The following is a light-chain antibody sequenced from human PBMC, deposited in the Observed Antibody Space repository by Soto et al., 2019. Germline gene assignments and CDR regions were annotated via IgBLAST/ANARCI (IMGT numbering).Light chain of an antibody. CDR2: DAS. V-gene: IGKV1-9*01. J-gene: IGKJ4*01. CDR1: QAISSY. Sequence: DIPLTQSPSFLSASVGDRVTITCRASQAISSYLAWYQQKPGKAPKLLIYDASTLQSGVPSRFSGSRSGTEFILTISSLQPEDFPTYYCQQLNSYLTFGGGTKVEIK. CDR3: QQLNSYLT.